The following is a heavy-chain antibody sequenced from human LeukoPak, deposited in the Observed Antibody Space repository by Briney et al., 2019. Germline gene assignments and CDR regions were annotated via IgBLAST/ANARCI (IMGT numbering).Heavy chain of an antibody. Sequence: GGSLTLSCAASGFTFSSYGMHWVRQAPGKGLEWVAFVRYDGSNKYYADSVKGRFTISRDNSKNTLYLQMNSLGAEDTAVYYCAKDHDILTGYPLFDYWGQGTLVTVPS. V-gene: IGHV3-30*02. CDR1: GFTFSSYG. CDR3: AKDHDILTGYPLFDY. CDR2: VRYDGSNK. D-gene: IGHD3-9*01. J-gene: IGHJ4*02.